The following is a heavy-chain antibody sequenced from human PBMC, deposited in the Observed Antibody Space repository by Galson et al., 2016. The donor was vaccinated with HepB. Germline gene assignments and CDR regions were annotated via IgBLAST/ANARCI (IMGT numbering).Heavy chain of an antibody. CDR3: AWQQLAGFDY. CDR1: GFSVSSDY. CDR2: IYSGERT. Sequence: SLRLSCAATGFSVSSDYMSWVRQAPGKGLECVSVIYSGERTFYADSVKGRFTISRDYSKNTLYLQMINLRAEDTAMYFCAWQQLAGFDYWGQGTLVTVSS. D-gene: IGHD6-13*01. V-gene: IGHV3-53*01. J-gene: IGHJ4*02.